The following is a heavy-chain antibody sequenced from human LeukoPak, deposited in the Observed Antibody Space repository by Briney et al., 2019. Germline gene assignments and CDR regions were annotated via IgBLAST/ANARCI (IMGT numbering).Heavy chain of an antibody. CDR3: ARDRTDIVVVPAGLNWFDP. D-gene: IGHD2-2*01. CDR2: ISSSSSYI. J-gene: IGHJ5*02. Sequence: GGSLRLSCAASGFTFSSYSMNWVRQAPGKGLEWVSSISSSSSYIYYADSVKGRFTISRDNAKNSLYLQMNSLRAEDTAVYYCARDRTDIVVVPAGLNWFDPWGQGTLVTVSS. V-gene: IGHV3-21*01. CDR1: GFTFSSYS.